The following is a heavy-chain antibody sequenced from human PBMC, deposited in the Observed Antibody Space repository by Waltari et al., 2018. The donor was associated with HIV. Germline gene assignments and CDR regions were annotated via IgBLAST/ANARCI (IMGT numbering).Heavy chain of an antibody. J-gene: IGHJ6*02. CDR3: AKERWFGELSGYYYGMDV. Sequence: QVQLVESVGGVVQPGGSLRLSCAASGLTFSSYGMHWVRPGTGKGLEWVAFIRYDGSNKYYADSVKGRFTISRDNSKNTLYLQMNSLRAEDTAVYYCAKERWFGELSGYYYGMDVWGQGTTVTVSS. CDR1: GLTFSSYG. CDR2: IRYDGSNK. D-gene: IGHD3-10*01. V-gene: IGHV3-30*02.